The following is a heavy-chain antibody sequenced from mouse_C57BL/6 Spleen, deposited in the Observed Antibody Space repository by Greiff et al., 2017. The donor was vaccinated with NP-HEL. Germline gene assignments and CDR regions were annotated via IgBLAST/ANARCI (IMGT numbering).Heavy chain of an antibody. CDR2: INPSTGGT. CDR1: GYSFTGYY. J-gene: IGHJ1*03. D-gene: IGHD1-1*01. CDR3: ARWGTYYGSSYWYFDV. V-gene: IGHV1-42*01. Sequence: VQLQQSGPELVKPGASVKISCKASGYSFTGYYMNWVKQSPEKSLEWIGEINPSTGGTTYNQKFKAKATLTVDKSSSTAYMQLKSLTSEDSAVYYCARWGTYYGSSYWYFDVWGTGTTVTVSS.